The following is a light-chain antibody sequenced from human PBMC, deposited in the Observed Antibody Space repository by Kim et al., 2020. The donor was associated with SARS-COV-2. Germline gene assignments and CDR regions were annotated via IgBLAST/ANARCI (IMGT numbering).Light chain of an antibody. CDR2: DAS. V-gene: IGKV1-9*01. J-gene: IGKJ5*01. CDR3: QQLNSYPL. CDR1: QAISSY. Sequence: SASVGDRVTITCRARQAISSYLAWYQQKPGKAPKLLIYDASTLQNGAPSRFSGSGSGTEFTLTIRNLQPEDFATYYCQQLNSYPLFGQGTRLEIK.